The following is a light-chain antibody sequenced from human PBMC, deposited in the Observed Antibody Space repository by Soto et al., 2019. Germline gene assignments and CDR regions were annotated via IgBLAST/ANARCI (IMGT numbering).Light chain of an antibody. Sequence: QSALTQPPSASGSPGQSVTISCTGTSSDVGGSTYVSWYQQHPGKAPKLMIYEVSKRPSGVPDRFSGSKSGNTASLTVSGLQAEDEAEYYCSSYAGSSNMIFGGGTKLTVL. CDR2: EVS. J-gene: IGLJ2*01. V-gene: IGLV2-8*01. CDR3: SSYAGSSNMI. CDR1: SSDVGGSTY.